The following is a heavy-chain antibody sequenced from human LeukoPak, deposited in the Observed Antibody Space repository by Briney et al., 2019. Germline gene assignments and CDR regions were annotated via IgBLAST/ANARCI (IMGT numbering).Heavy chain of an antibody. D-gene: IGHD3-10*01. CDR2: IHYSGST. V-gene: IGHV4-39*01. CDR1: GGSISSSSYY. J-gene: IGHJ4*02. CDR3: ASRGGDGEDDY. Sequence: SETLSLTCTVSGGSISSSSYYWGWIRQPPGKGLEWIGSIHYSGSTYYNPSLKSRVTISVDTSKNQFSLKLSSVTAADTAVYYCASRGGDGEDDYWGQGTLVTVSS.